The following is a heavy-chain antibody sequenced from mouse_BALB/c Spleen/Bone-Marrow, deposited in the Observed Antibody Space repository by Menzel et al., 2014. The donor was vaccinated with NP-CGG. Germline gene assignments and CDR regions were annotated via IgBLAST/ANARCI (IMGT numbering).Heavy chain of an antibody. Sequence: VQLVESGAELVRPGTSVKVSCKASGYAFXNYLIEWVKQRPGQGLEWIGVINPGSGGTNYNEKFKGKATLTADKSSSTAYMQLSSLTSDDSAVYFCARWSNYYGSSYLAYWGQGTLVTVSA. D-gene: IGHD1-1*01. CDR3: ARWSNYYGSSYLAY. CDR1: GYAFXNYL. V-gene: IGHV1-54*01. CDR2: INPGSGGT. J-gene: IGHJ3*01.